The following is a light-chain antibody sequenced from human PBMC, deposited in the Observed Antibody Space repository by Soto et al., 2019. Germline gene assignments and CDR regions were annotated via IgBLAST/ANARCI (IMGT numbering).Light chain of an antibody. CDR2: DVN. Sequence: QSVLTQPASVSGSPGQSITISCTGTSSDIGAYNFVSWYQQHPGKAPKLMLYDVNIRPSGVSNRFSGSKSGNTASLTISGLHAEDEDDYYCTSWTTSTTMIFGGGTKVTVL. V-gene: IGLV2-14*03. CDR3: TSWTTSTTMI. J-gene: IGLJ2*01. CDR1: SSDIGAYNF.